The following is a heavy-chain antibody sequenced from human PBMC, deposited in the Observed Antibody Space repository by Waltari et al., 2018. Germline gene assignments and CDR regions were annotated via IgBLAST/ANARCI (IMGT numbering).Heavy chain of an antibody. Sequence: EVQLVESGGGLVQPGGSLRLSCAVSGLPFNTVWMHWVRQAPGKGLEWVANIKQDGSEKYYVDSVKGRFTISRDNAKNSLYLQMNSLRVEDTAVYYCARGGPFGTHWGQGTLVTVSS. CDR3: ARGGPFGTH. J-gene: IGHJ4*02. CDR1: GLPFNTVW. D-gene: IGHD3-16*01. CDR2: IKQDGSEK. V-gene: IGHV3-7*01.